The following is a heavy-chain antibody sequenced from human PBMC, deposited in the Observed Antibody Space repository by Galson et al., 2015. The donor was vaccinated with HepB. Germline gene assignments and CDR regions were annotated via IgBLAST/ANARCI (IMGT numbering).Heavy chain of an antibody. D-gene: IGHD2/OR15-2a*01. Sequence: SLRLSCAASGFTFSSYWMHWVRQAPGKGLVWVSRINSDGSSTSYADSVKGRFTISRDNAKNTLYLQMNSLRAEDTAVYYCAPLSAGPYYFDYWGQGTLVTVSS. CDR1: GFTFSSYW. CDR2: INSDGSST. CDR3: APLSAGPYYFDY. J-gene: IGHJ4*02. V-gene: IGHV3-74*01.